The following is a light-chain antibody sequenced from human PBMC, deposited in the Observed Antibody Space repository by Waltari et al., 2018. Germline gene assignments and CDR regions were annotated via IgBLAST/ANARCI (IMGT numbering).Light chain of an antibody. V-gene: IGKV4-1*01. CDR1: QSVFNDLNNKNY. J-gene: IGKJ4*01. CDR2: WAS. Sequence: DIVVTQSPDSLHVSLGETATINCKSSQSVFNDLNNKNYLGWYQKKPGQPPRLLIYWASTRESGVPDRLTGSGSGTDFSLTISSLQAEDVAVYFCQQYSTTPITFGGGTRVE. CDR3: QQYSTTPIT.